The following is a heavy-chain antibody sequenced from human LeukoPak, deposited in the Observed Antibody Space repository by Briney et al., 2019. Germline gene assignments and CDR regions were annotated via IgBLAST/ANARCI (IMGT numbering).Heavy chain of an antibody. CDR3: AREGPDCGGDCYYDY. Sequence: GGSLRLSCAASGFTVSSNYMSWVRQAPGKGLEWTSVIYSAGSTYYADSVQGRFTISRDNYKNTLYLQMNSLRAEDTAVYYCAREGPDCGGDCYYDYWGQGTLVTVSS. CDR1: GFTVSSNY. V-gene: IGHV3-53*01. D-gene: IGHD2-21*01. J-gene: IGHJ4*02. CDR2: IYSAGST.